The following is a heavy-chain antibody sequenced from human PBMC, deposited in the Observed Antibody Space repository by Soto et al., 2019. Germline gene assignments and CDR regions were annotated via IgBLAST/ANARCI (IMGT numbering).Heavy chain of an antibody. Sequence: SETLSLTCAVSGGSISSGGYSWSWIRQPPGMGLEWIGYIYYSGTTNYNPSLKSRVTISVDTSKNQFSLQLSSVTPADTAVYYCARGGTVVNGFDYWGQGTLVTVSS. D-gene: IGHD2-15*01. J-gene: IGHJ4*02. CDR1: GGSISSGGYS. V-gene: IGHV4-61*08. CDR2: IYYSGTT. CDR3: ARGGTVVNGFDY.